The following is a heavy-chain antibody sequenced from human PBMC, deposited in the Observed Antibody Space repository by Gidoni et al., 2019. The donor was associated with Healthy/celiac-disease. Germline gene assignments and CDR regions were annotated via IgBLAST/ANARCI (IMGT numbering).Heavy chain of an antibody. D-gene: IGHD3-10*01. CDR3: TTDPGGQRGLLWFREPDHDY. CDR2: IKSKTDGGTT. CDR1: GFPFSNAW. V-gene: IGHV3-15*01. J-gene: IGHJ4*02. Sequence: EVQLVESGGGLVKPGGSLRLSCAASGFPFSNAWMSWVRQAPGKGLEWVGRIKSKTDGGTTDYAAPVKGRFTISRDDSKNTLYLQMNSLKTEDTAVYYCTTDPGGQRGLLWFREPDHDYWGQGTLVTVSS.